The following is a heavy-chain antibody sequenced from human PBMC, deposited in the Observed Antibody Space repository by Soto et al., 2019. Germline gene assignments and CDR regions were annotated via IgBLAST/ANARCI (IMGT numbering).Heavy chain of an antibody. CDR2: IIPIFGTA. CDR3: ARDLGLGYSYGFNYYYGMDV. V-gene: IGHV1-69*13. CDR1: RGTFSSYA. Sequence: ASVKVSCKASRGTFSSYAISWVRQAPGQGLEWMGGIIPIFGTANYAQKFQGRVTITADESTSTAYMELSSLRSEDTAVYYCARDLGLGYSYGFNYYYGMDVWGQGTTVTVSS. D-gene: IGHD5-18*01. J-gene: IGHJ6*02.